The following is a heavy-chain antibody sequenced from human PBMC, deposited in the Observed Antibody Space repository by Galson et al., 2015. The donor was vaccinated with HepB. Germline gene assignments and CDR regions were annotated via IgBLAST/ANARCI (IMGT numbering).Heavy chain of an antibody. CDR1: GFSFTNYW. Sequence: SLRLSCAASGFSFTNYWMHWVRQAPGKGLVWVSRIFTDGSGADYAGFVNGRFTISVDSAQNTVSLQMNSLRVEDTAVYHCVRDRPTWDWGQGTLVTVSS. V-gene: IGHV3-74*01. CDR3: VRDRPTWD. CDR2: IFTDGSGA. J-gene: IGHJ4*02. D-gene: IGHD7-27*01.